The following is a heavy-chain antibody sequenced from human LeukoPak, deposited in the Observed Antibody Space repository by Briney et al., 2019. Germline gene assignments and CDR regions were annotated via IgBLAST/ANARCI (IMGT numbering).Heavy chain of an antibody. CDR2: ISYDGSNK. Sequence: GGSLRLSCAASGFTFSSYGMHWVRQAPGKGLEWVAVISYDGSNKYYADSVKGRLTISRDNSKNTLYLQMNSLRVEDTAVYYCAKEEVAGSYYYYGMDVWGQGTPVTVSS. CDR3: AKEEVAGSYYYYGMDV. J-gene: IGHJ6*02. CDR1: GFTFSSYG. D-gene: IGHD6-19*01. V-gene: IGHV3-30*18.